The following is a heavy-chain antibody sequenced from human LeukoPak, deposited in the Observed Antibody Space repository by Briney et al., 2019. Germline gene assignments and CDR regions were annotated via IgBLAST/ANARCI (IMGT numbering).Heavy chain of an antibody. Sequence: SETLSLTCAVYGGSFSGYYWSWIRQPPGKGLEWIGEINHSGSTNYNPSLKSRVTISVDTSKNQFSLKLSSVTAADTAVYYCARGRPHGNDYWGQGTLVTVSS. CDR2: INHSGST. CDR3: ARGRPHGNDY. D-gene: IGHD4-23*01. CDR1: GGSFSGYY. J-gene: IGHJ4*02. V-gene: IGHV4-34*01.